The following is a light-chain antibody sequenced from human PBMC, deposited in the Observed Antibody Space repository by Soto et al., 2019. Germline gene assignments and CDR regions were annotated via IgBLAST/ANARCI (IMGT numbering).Light chain of an antibody. Sequence: DMVMTHSRLSLPVTPGEPASISCRSTQSTLHSNGYNYLDWYLQKPGQSPQLLIYLGSNRASGVPDRFSGSGSGTDFTLKISRVEAEDVGVYYCMQALQTPCTFGPGTKVDIK. CDR1: QSTLHSNGYNY. J-gene: IGKJ3*01. CDR3: MQALQTPCT. V-gene: IGKV2-28*01. CDR2: LGS.